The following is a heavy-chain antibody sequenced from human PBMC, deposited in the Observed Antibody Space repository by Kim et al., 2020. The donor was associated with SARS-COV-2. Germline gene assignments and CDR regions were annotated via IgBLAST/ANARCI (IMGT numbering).Heavy chain of an antibody. CDR3: ARVGVRGVIWLGY. J-gene: IGHJ4*02. V-gene: IGHV1-3*01. Sequence: YSQKFQGRVTITRDTSASTAYMELSSLRSEDTAVYYCARVGVRGVIWLGYWGQGTLVTVSS. D-gene: IGHD3-10*01.